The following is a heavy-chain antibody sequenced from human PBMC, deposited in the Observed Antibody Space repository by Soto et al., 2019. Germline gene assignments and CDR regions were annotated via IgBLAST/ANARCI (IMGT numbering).Heavy chain of an antibody. Sequence: SETLSLTCAVHGGSFSGYYWDWIRQPPGKGLEWIGEVNHGGTSNYNPSIKSRAIISVDTSKNQFSLKMTYVTAENTAFFFCASSSFLRSGDLFPGLDVWGKGTTVT. CDR1: GGSFSGYY. CDR2: VNHGGTS. J-gene: IGHJ6*04. CDR3: ASSSFLRSGDLFPGLDV. D-gene: IGHD3-10*01. V-gene: IGHV4-34*01.